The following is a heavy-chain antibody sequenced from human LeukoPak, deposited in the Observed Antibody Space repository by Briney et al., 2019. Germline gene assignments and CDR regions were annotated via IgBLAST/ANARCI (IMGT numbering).Heavy chain of an antibody. CDR1: GFTFSSYW. J-gene: IGHJ4*02. CDR3: ASGYGYTAMAGSDY. Sequence: GGSLRLSCAASGFTFSSYWMHWVRQAPGKGLVWVSRINSDGSSTNYADSVKGRFTISRDNAKNTLYLQMNSLRAEDTAVYYCASGYGYTAMAGSDYWGQGILVTVSS. V-gene: IGHV3-74*01. D-gene: IGHD5-18*01. CDR2: INSDGSST.